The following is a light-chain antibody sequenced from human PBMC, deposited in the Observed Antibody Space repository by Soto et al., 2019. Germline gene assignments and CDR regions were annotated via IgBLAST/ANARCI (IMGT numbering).Light chain of an antibody. V-gene: IGLV2-14*01. CDR2: DVS. Sequence: QSALTQPASVSGSPGQSITIYCTGTSSDVGGYNYVSWYQQHPGKAPQLMIYDVSYRPSGVSDRFSGSKSGNTASLTISGLQAEDEADYFCSSYTITSTRVFGGGTKLTVL. J-gene: IGLJ3*02. CDR1: SSDVGGYNY. CDR3: SSYTITSTRV.